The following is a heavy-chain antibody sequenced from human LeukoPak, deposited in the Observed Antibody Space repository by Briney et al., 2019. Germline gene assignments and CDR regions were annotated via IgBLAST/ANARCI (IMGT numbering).Heavy chain of an antibody. CDR3: AREREMATIGVYFDC. CDR1: GFTFSDYT. Sequence: GGSLRLSCAASGFTFSDYTMNWVRQAPGKGLEWVSYISNSGSILYYADSVKGRFTISRDNAKNSLYLQMNSLRDEDTAVYYCAREREMATIGVYFDCWGRGTLVTVSS. CDR2: ISNSGSIL. V-gene: IGHV3-48*02. D-gene: IGHD5-24*01. J-gene: IGHJ4*02.